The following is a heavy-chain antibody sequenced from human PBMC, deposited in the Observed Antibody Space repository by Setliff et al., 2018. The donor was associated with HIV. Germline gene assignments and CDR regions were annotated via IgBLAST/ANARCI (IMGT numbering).Heavy chain of an antibody. Sequence: SETLSLTCTVSGGSITTYYWSWIRQPPGKGLEWIGYIYYSGSTAYNPSLKSRVTISVDTSKNQFSLKLNSVTAADTAVYYCAAPAVAGTGGYYYAMDVWGQGTTVTVSS. CDR1: GGSITTYY. CDR3: AAPAVAGTGGYYYAMDV. V-gene: IGHV4-59*08. CDR2: IYYSGST. D-gene: IGHD6-19*01. J-gene: IGHJ6*02.